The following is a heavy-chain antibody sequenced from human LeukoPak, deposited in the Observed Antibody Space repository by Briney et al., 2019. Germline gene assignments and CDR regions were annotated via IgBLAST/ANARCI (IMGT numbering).Heavy chain of an antibody. CDR3: ATEIVADDSSGYYYFDY. D-gene: IGHD3-22*01. V-gene: IGHV1-24*01. CDR1: GYTLTELS. CDR2: FDPEDGET. Sequence: ASVKVSCKVSGYTLTELSMHWVRQAPGKGLEWMGGFDPEDGETIYAQKFQGRVTMTEDTSTDTAYMELSSLRSEDTAVYYCATEIVADDSSGYYYFDYWGQGTLVTVSS. J-gene: IGHJ4*02.